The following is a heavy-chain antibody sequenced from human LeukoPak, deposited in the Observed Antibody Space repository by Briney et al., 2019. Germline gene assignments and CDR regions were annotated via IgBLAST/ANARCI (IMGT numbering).Heavy chain of an antibody. V-gene: IGHV4-34*01. CDR3: AREEVPHGFDI. J-gene: IGHJ3*02. CDR1: GGSFSGYY. CDR2: INHSGST. Sequence: PSETLSLTCAVYGGSFSGYYWSWIRQPPGKGLEWIGEINHSGSTNYNPSLKSRVTISVDTSKNQFSLKLSSVTAADTAVYYCAREEVPHGFDIWGQGTMVTVS.